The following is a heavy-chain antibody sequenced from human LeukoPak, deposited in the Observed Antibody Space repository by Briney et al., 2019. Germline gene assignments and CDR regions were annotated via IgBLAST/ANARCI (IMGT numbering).Heavy chain of an antibody. V-gene: IGHV4-39*01. CDR1: VGSLSSSSYY. D-gene: IGHD5-18*01. Sequence: LETLSLTCTVSVGSLSSSSYYWGWVRHPPGNGLEWIGSIYYSGSTYYNPSLKSRVTISVDTSKNQFSMKLSSVTAADTAVYYCARQSRYRYGYTDYWGQGTLVTVSS. J-gene: IGHJ4*02. CDR2: IYYSGST. CDR3: ARQSRYRYGYTDY.